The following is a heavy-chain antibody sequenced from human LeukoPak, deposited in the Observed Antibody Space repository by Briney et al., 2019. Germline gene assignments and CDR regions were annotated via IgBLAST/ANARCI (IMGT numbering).Heavy chain of an antibody. J-gene: IGHJ4*02. D-gene: IGHD6-13*01. Sequence: PPGGSLRLSCAASGFTFSSYAMSWVRQAPGKGLEWVSAISGSGGSTYYADSVKGRFTISRDNSKNTLYLQMNSLRAEDTAVYYCAKDGYSSSWYYFDYWGQGTLVTVSS. CDR3: AKDGYSSSWYYFDY. CDR2: ISGSGGST. CDR1: GFTFSSYA. V-gene: IGHV3-23*01.